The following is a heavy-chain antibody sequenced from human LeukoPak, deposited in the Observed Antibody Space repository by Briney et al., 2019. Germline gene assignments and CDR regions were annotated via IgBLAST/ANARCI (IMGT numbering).Heavy chain of an antibody. Sequence: SETLSLACSVSGGSISGHYWTWIRQPPGKGLEWIGQIHYTGKPDYNPSLKSRITISVDTSKNQVSLQVSSVTAADSAIYYCARFGVDYDMDVWGHGTTVTVFS. V-gene: IGHV4-59*11. CDR1: GGSISGHY. CDR2: IHYTGKP. D-gene: IGHD3-16*01. J-gene: IGHJ6*02. CDR3: ARFGVDYDMDV.